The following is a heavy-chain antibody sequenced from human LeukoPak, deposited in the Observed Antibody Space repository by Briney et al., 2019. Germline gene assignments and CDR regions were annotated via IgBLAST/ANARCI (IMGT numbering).Heavy chain of an antibody. D-gene: IGHD3-10*01. CDR3: ARGVTMVRGVIIDAFDI. Sequence: PGRSLRLSCAASGFSFSSYGMHWVRQAPGKGLEWVAVIWYDGSNKYYADSVKGRFTISRDNSKNTLYLQMNSLRAEDTAVYYCARGVTMVRGVIIDAFDIWGQGTMVTVSS. CDR2: IWYDGSNK. J-gene: IGHJ3*02. CDR1: GFSFSSYG. V-gene: IGHV3-33*08.